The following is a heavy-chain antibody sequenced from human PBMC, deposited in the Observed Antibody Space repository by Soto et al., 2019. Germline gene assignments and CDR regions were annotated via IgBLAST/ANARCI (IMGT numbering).Heavy chain of an antibody. D-gene: IGHD3-10*01. CDR3: ARGSNITMVRGVIIYGMDV. V-gene: IGHV1-69*06. CDR1: GGTFSSYA. Sequence: QVQLVQSGAEVKKPGSSVKVSCKASGGTFSSYAISWVRQAPGQGLEWMGGIIPIFGTANYAQKFQGRVTITADKSTSTAYMELSSLRSEDTAVYYCARGSNITMVRGVIIYGMDVWGQGTTVTVSS. J-gene: IGHJ6*02. CDR2: IIPIFGTA.